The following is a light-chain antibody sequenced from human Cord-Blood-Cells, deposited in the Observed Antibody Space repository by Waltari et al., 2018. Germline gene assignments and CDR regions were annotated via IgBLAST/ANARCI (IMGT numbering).Light chain of an antibody. Sequence: DIVMTQSPDSLAVSLGERATINCKSSQGVLYSSNNKNYLAWYQQQPGQPPKLLIYWASTREPGISDRFRGSGFGTDLTLTISSLQAQYVTVYYCQQYYRTPYTFGQGTKLELK. CDR3: QQYYRTPYT. V-gene: IGKV4-1*01. CDR1: QGVLYSSNNKNY. J-gene: IGKJ2*01. CDR2: WAS.